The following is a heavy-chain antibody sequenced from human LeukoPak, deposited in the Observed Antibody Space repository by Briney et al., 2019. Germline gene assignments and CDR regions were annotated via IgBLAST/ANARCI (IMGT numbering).Heavy chain of an antibody. CDR3: AREGRTSGTSWYDP. J-gene: IGHJ5*02. CDR1: DYSVTSDHY. V-gene: IGHV4-38-2*01. Sequence: SETLSLTCAVSDYSVTSDHYWGWIRLAPGKGLEGIGSIYHSGGTYYNPSLKSRVTISVDTSKDKFSLRLTSVTAADTGIYYCAREGRTSGTSWYDPWGQGTRVTVSS. D-gene: IGHD3-10*01. CDR2: IYHSGGT.